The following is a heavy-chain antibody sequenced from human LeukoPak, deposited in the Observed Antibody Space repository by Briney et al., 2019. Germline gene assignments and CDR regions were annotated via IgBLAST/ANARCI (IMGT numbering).Heavy chain of an antibody. CDR3: AKDSASLSSHFATYFDS. V-gene: IGHV3-30*18. J-gene: IGHJ4*02. CDR2: ISHDGSDK. Sequence: TGGSLRLSCAASGFNFFGYGMHWVRQAPGKGPQWVAVISHDGSDKYYADSVKVRFTISRDNSKNTLYLQMNSLKPEDTAVYFCAKDSASLSSHFATYFDSWGQGALVTVSS. D-gene: IGHD6-13*01. CDR1: GFNFFGYG.